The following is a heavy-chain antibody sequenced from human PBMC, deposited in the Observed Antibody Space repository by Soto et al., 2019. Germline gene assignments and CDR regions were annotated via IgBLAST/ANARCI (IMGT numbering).Heavy chain of an antibody. CDR2: VYFIGTT. CDR1: GGSVNSDNYY. CDR3: ARDRGARNHGYGLDV. Sequence: QVQLQESGPGLVKPSETLSLTCTVSGGSVNSDNYYWTWIRQPPGNGLEWIGNVYFIGTTIYNPSLSSRVTISVDTSKNQFSLRLTSVTAADTAVYYCARDRGARNHGYGLDVWGQGTTVTVSS. D-gene: IGHD3-10*01. V-gene: IGHV4-61*01. J-gene: IGHJ6*02.